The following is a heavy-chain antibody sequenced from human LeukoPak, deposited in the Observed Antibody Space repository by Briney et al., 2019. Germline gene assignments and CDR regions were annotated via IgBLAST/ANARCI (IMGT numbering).Heavy chain of an antibody. V-gene: IGHV3-23*01. D-gene: IGHD6-19*01. CDR2: ISGSGGST. CDR1: GFTFSSYA. J-gene: IGHJ4*02. Sequence: GGSLRLSCAASGFTFSSYAMHWVRQAPGKGLEWVSAISGSGGSTYYADSVKGRFTISRDNSKNTLYLQMNSLRAEDTAVYYCAKDPRIAVAGYYFDYWGQGTLVTVSS. CDR3: AKDPRIAVAGYYFDY.